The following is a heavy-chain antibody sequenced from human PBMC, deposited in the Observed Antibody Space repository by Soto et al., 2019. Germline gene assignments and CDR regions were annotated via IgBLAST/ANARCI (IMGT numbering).Heavy chain of an antibody. D-gene: IGHD4-17*01. V-gene: IGHV3-48*01. J-gene: IGHJ5*02. CDR3: AGEADYLNWFDP. Sequence: EVQLVESGGGLVQPGGSLRLSCAASGFTFSSYSMNWVRQAPGKGLEWVSYISSSSSTIDYADSVKGRFTISRDNAKNSLYLQMNSLRAEDTAVYYCAGEADYLNWFDPWGQGTLVTVSS. CDR2: ISSSSSTI. CDR1: GFTFSSYS.